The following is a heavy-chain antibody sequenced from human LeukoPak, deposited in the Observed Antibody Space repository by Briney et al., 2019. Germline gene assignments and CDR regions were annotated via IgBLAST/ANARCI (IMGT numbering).Heavy chain of an antibody. CDR3: AKDLIPLT. J-gene: IGHJ3*01. CDR2: ISGSGGST. D-gene: IGHD3-16*01. Sequence: QSGGSLRLSCVASGINFRSYAMTWVRQAPGKGLEWVSGISGSGGSTFYADSVKGRFTISRANSKNTLYLQMNGLRADDTAIYYCAKDLIPLTWGQGTMVTVSS. V-gene: IGHV3-23*01. CDR1: GINFRSYA.